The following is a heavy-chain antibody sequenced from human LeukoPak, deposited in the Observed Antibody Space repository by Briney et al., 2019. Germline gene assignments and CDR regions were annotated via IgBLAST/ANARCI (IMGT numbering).Heavy chain of an antibody. CDR1: GFTFSGYP. CDR2: ISDDGGRK. Sequence: QTGRSLRLSCAASGFTFSGYPMHWVRQAPGKGLDWVAIISDDGGRKFYADSVKGRFTISRDNSKNTLYLQMNSLRAEDTAVYYCARGIYSNGNMNDYWGQGTLVIVSS. CDR3: ARGIYSNGNMNDY. D-gene: IGHD4-11*01. J-gene: IGHJ4*02. V-gene: IGHV3-30*04.